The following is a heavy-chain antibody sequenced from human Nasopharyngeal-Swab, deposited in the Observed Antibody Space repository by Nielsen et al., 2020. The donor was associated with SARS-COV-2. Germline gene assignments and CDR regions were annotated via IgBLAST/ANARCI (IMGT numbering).Heavy chain of an antibody. V-gene: IGHV4-34*01. J-gene: IGHJ5*02. Sequence: SETLSLTCAVYGGSFSDYYWSWIRQPPGKGLEWIGEINHSGSSNYNPSLKSRITISVDTSKNQFSLKLSSVTAADTAVYYCARAWLYYYDRSGDYYHSPNWFDPWGQGTLVTVSS. CDR2: INHSGSS. D-gene: IGHD3-22*01. CDR1: GGSFSDYY. CDR3: ARAWLYYYDRSGDYYHSPNWFDP.